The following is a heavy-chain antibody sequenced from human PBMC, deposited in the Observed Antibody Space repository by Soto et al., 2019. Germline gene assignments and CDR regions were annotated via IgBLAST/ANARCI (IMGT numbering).Heavy chain of an antibody. CDR3: ARVNTIFGVDGMDV. V-gene: IGHV1-69*06. Sequence: SVKVSCKASGGTFSSYAISWVRQAPGQGLEWMGGIIPIFGTANYAQKFQGRVTITADKSTSTAYMELSSLRSEGTAVYYCARVNTIFGVDGMDVWGQGTTVTVSS. D-gene: IGHD3-3*01. CDR1: GGTFSSYA. CDR2: IIPIFGTA. J-gene: IGHJ6*02.